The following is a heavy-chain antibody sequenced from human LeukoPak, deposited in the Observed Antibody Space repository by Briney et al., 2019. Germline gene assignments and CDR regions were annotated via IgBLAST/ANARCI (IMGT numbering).Heavy chain of an antibody. J-gene: IGHJ4*02. CDR1: GFTFSSYW. CDR3: AREESDYEFDY. V-gene: IGHV3-74*01. D-gene: IGHD4-17*01. CDR2: INSDGSST. Sequence: PGGSLRLSCAASGFTFSSYWMHWVRKAPGKGLVWVSRINSDGSSTSYADSVKGRFTISRDNAKNTLYLQMNSLRAEDTAVYYCAREESDYEFDYWGQGTLVTVSS.